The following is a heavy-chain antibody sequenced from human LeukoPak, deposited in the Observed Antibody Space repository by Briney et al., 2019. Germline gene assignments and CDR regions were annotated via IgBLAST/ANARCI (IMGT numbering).Heavy chain of an antibody. CDR3: AKDSYVSGRPLHTFDV. CDR1: GFTFSNYN. J-gene: IGHJ3*01. D-gene: IGHD3-10*01. V-gene: IGHV3-23*01. Sequence: GGSLRLSCATSGFTFSNYNMNWVRQAPGKGLEWVSGISGDGASTHYAESVKGQFTISRDNSQNTLFLQMNSLRVEDTAIYYCAKDSYVSGRPLHTFDVWGQGTMVTVSS. CDR2: ISGDGAST.